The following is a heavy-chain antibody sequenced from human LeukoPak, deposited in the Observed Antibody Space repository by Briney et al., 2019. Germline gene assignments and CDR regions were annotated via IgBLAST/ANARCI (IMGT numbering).Heavy chain of an antibody. CDR3: AKDKYCSGGSCCAFDY. V-gene: IGHV3-23*01. D-gene: IGHD2-15*01. CDR2: ISGSGGST. J-gene: IGHJ4*02. CDR1: GFTFSSYA. Sequence: GGSLRLSCAASGFTFSSYAMSWVRQAPGKGLEWVSAISGSGGSTYYADSVKGRFTISRDNSKNTLYLQMNSLRAEDTAVYYCAKDKYCSGGSCCAFDYWGQGTLVTVSS.